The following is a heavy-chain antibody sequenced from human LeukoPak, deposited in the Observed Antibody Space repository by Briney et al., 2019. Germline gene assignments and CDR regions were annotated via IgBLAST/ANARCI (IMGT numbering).Heavy chain of an antibody. CDR2: ISAYNGNT. CDR1: GYTFTSYG. D-gene: IGHD2-2*02. V-gene: IGHV1-18*04. J-gene: IGHJ6*04. CDR3: ARDPGTSCYTMLCGMDV. Sequence: ASVKVSCKASGYTFTSYGISWVRQAPGQGLEWMGWISAYNGNTNYAQKLQGRVTMTTDTSTSTAYMELRSLRSDDTAVYYCARDPGTSCYTMLCGMDVWGKGTTVTVSS.